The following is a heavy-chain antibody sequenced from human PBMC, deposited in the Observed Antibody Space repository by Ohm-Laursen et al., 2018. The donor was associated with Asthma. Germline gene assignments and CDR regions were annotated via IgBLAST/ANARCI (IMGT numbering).Heavy chain of an antibody. CDR3: ARDVMEWYLPAFDF. CDR1: GFTFSSYA. D-gene: IGHD3-3*01. Sequence: SLRLSCSASGFTFSSYAMHWVRQAPGKGLGWVAVGGSYYDGGLKYYADSVNGRFTVSRDDSKNTLYLQMNSLRPDDTAVYYCARDVMEWYLPAFDFWGQGTLITVSS. J-gene: IGHJ4*02. V-gene: IGHV3-30-3*01. CDR2: GGSYYDGGLK.